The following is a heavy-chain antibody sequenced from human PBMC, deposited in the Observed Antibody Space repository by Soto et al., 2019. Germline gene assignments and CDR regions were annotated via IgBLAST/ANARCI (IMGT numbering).Heavy chain of an antibody. Sequence: APVKVSCKASGYTFTGYYMHWVRQAPGQGLEWMGWINPNSGGTNYAQKFQGWVTMTRDTSISTAYMELSRLRSDDTAVYYCARVGITGTPNDAFDICGEGTMVTVSS. CDR1: GYTFTGYY. J-gene: IGHJ3*02. CDR2: INPNSGGT. D-gene: IGHD1-20*01. V-gene: IGHV1-2*04. CDR3: ARVGITGTPNDAFDI.